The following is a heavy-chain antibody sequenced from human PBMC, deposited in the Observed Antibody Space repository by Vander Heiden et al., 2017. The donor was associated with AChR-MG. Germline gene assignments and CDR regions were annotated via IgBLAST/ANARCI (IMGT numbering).Heavy chain of an antibody. J-gene: IGHJ3*02. CDR1: GGPLSSGGYY. CDR3: ARDSGPGVSFI. CDR2: IYYSGST. Sequence: QVQLQESGPGLVKPSQTLSLTCTVPGGPLSSGGYYWSWIRQHPGKGLEWIGYIYYSGSTYYNPSLKSRVTISVDTSKNQFSLKLSSVTAADTAVYYCARDSGPGVSFIWGQGTMVTVSS. V-gene: IGHV4-31*03. D-gene: IGHD6-6*01.